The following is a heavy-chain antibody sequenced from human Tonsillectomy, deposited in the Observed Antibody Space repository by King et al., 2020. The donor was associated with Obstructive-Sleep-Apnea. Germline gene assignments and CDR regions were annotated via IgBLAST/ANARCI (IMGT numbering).Heavy chain of an antibody. J-gene: IGHJ6*02. V-gene: IGHV4-4*07. CDR1: GASVNSFY. CDR3: ARVGETIYYYYGMDV. D-gene: IGHD1-7*01. CDR2: SYISGST. Sequence: QLQESGPGLVEPSETLSLTCTVSGASVNSFYWSWIRQPSGEGLDWIGRSYISGSTDSNPSLKSRFTMSVDTSTNTFSLKLTSVTAADTAVYYCARVGETIYYYYGMDVCGQGTTVTVSS.